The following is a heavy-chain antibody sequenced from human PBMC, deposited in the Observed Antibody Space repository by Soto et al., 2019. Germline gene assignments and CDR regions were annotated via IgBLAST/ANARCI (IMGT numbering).Heavy chain of an antibody. J-gene: IGHJ4*02. CDR3: AKDYRESNYYDSSGGFDY. D-gene: IGHD3-22*01. V-gene: IGHV3-23*01. Sequence: GSLRLSCAASGFTFSSYAMSWVRQAPGKGLEWVSSISGSGGSTYYADSVEGRFTISRDNSKNTLYLQMNSLRAEDTAVYYCAKDYRESNYYDSSGGFDYWGQGTLVTVSS. CDR1: GFTFSSYA. CDR2: ISGSGGST.